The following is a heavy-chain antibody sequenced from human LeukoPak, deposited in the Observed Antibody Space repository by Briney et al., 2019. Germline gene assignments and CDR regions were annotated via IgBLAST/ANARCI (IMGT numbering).Heavy chain of an antibody. CDR3: AKRGYGTGTYYAFDV. CDR1: GFTFSSYA. V-gene: IGHV3-23*01. D-gene: IGHD1-26*01. J-gene: IGHJ3*01. CDR2: ISDSGGST. Sequence: GGSLRLSCAASGFTFSSYAMTWVRQAPGKGLEWVSGISDSGGSTSYADSVRGRFTISRDNSKNTLYLQMNSLRGEDTALYSWAKRGYGTGTYYAFDVWGQGTMVTVSS.